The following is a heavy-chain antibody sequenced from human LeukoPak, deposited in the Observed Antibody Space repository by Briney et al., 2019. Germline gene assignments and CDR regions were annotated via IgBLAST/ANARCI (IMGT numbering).Heavy chain of an antibody. V-gene: IGHV4-38-2*02. Sequence: SETLSLTCTVSGYSISSGYYWGWIRQPPGKGLEWIGSIYHSGSTYYNPSLKSRVTISVDTSKNQFSLKLSSVTAADTAVYYCARLTYYYDSSGYYDAFDIWGQGTMVTVSS. J-gene: IGHJ3*02. CDR2: IYHSGST. D-gene: IGHD3-22*01. CDR1: GYSISSGYY. CDR3: ARLTYYYDSSGYYDAFDI.